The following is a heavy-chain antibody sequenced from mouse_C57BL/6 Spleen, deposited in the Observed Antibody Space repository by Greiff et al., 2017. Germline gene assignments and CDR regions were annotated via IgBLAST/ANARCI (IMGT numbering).Heavy chain of an antibody. V-gene: IGHV5-9-1*02. Sequence: EVHLVESGEGLVKPGGSLKLSCAASGFTFSSYAMSWGRQTPEKRLEWVAYISSGGDYIYYADTVKGRFTISRDNARNTLYLQMSSLKSEDTAMYYCTRDLETGAYYAMDYWGQGTSVTVSS. CDR2: ISSGGDYI. CDR1: GFTFSSYA. CDR3: TRDLETGAYYAMDY. J-gene: IGHJ4*01. D-gene: IGHD4-1*01.